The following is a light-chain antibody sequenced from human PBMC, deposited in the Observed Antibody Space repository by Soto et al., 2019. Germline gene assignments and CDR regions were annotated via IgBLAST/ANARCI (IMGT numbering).Light chain of an antibody. V-gene: IGKV2-28*01. CDR1: QSLLHSSGYNH. CDR2: LAS. J-gene: IGKJ4*01. Sequence: EIVMTQSPLSLPVTPGEPASISCRSSQSLLHSSGYNHLVWYLQKPGQSPQLLIYLASNLASGVSARFSGSGSGTDFTLKISRVEAEDVGVYYCMQAQQFPLTFGEGTKVEIK. CDR3: MQAQQFPLT.